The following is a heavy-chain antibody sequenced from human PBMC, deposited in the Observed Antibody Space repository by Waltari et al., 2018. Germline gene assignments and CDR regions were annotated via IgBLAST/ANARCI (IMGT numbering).Heavy chain of an antibody. J-gene: IGHJ5*02. Sequence: QVQLQQWGAGLLKPSETLSLTCAVYGGSFSGYYWSWIRQPPGKGLEWIGEINHSGSTNYNPSLKSRVTISVDTSKNQFSLKLSSVTAADTAVYYCARGPLIFGVVIIRSTITNWFDPWGQGTLVTVSS. CDR3: ARGPLIFGVVIIRSTITNWFDP. D-gene: IGHD3-3*01. CDR1: GGSFSGYY. V-gene: IGHV4-34*01. CDR2: INHSGST.